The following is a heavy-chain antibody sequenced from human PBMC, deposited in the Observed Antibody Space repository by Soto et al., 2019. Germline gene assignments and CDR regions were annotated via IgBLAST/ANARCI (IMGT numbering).Heavy chain of an antibody. D-gene: IGHD3-9*01. Sequence: ESLKISFKGSGYSFGSYWIGLVRQMPGKGLEWMAIINPGDSEIRYSPSFQGQVTISRDKAKESLYLHLNSLRVEDTAVYYCARYGTRADWWGLGTQVTVSS. V-gene: IGHV5-51*01. CDR2: INPGDSEI. CDR1: GYSFGSYW. J-gene: IGHJ4*02. CDR3: ARYGTRADW.